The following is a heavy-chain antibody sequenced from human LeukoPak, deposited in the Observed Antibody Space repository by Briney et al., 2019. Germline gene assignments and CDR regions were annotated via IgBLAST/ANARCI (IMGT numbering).Heavy chain of an antibody. Sequence: SETLSLTCTVSGGSISSYYWSWLRQPPGKGLEWIGYIYYSGSTNYNPSLKSRVTISVDTSKNQFSLKLSSVTAADTAVYYCARRPLGYCSSTSCYEEDYFDYWGQGTLVTVSS. D-gene: IGHD2-2*01. CDR2: IYYSGST. CDR3: ARRPLGYCSSTSCYEEDYFDY. J-gene: IGHJ4*02. V-gene: IGHV4-59*01. CDR1: GGSISSYY.